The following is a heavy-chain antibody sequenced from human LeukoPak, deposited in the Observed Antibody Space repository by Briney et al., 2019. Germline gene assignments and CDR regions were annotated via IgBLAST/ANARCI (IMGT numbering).Heavy chain of an antibody. CDR3: ARGDYYDSSGYYVDAFDV. Sequence: GGSLRLSCAASGFTFSGYAMTWVRQAPGKGLEWVSTVSAGGGSTYYADSVKGRFTISRDNPKNTLHLQMNSLRAEDTAVYYCARGDYYDSSGYYVDAFDVWGQGTMVTVSS. V-gene: IGHV3-23*01. CDR2: VSAGGGST. J-gene: IGHJ3*01. CDR1: GFTFSGYA. D-gene: IGHD3-22*01.